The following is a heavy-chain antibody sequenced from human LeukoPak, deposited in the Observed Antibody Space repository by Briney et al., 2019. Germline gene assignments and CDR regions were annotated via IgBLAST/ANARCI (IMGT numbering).Heavy chain of an antibody. V-gene: IGHV1-69*04. CDR1: GGTFSSYA. J-gene: IGHJ4*02. CDR2: IIPILGIA. Sequence: SVKVSCKASGGTFSSYAISWVRQAPGQGLEWMGRIIPILGIANYAQKFQGRVTITADKSTSTAYMELSSLRSEDTAVYYCASSNGYCSGGSCPDYFGYWGQGTLVTVSS. CDR3: ASSNGYCSGGSCPDYFGY. D-gene: IGHD2-15*01.